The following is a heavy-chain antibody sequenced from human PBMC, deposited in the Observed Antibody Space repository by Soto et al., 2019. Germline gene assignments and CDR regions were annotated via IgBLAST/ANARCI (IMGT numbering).Heavy chain of an antibody. D-gene: IGHD3-9*01. CDR3: ARVSRDILTGSPDAFDI. CDR1: GFTLSSYW. CDR2: IKQDGSEK. J-gene: IGHJ3*02. V-gene: IGHV3-7*05. Sequence: GGSLRLSCAASGFTLSSYWMSWVRQAPGKGLEWVANIKQDGSEKYYVDSVKGRFTISRDNAKNSLYLQMNSLRAEDTAVYYCARVSRDILTGSPDAFDIWGQGTMVTVSS.